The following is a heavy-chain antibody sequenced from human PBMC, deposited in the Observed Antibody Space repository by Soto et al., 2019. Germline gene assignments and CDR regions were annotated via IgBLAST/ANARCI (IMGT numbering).Heavy chain of an antibody. V-gene: IGHV4-4*02. Sequence: QVQLQESGPGLVKPSGTLSLTCTISGGSISSSNWWSWVRQPPGKGLEWIGEIYHSGKTNYNPSLESRVAISVDTTNNHFSLNLTPVTAADTAVYYCARLDGYGYWGQGTLVSVSS. CDR1: GGSISSSNW. D-gene: IGHD3-16*01. J-gene: IGHJ4*02. CDR3: ARLDGYGY. CDR2: IYHSGKT.